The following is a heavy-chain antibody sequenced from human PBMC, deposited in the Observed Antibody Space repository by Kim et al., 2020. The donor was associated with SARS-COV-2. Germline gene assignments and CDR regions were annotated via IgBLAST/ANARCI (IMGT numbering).Heavy chain of an antibody. CDR2: IIPIFGTA. D-gene: IGHD6-13*01. Sequence: SVKVSCKASGGTFSSYAISWVRQAPGQGLEWMGGIIPIFGTANYAQKFQGRITITADESTSTAYMELSSLRSEDTAVYYCARDPRRGGYSSSQYYFDYWGQGTLVTVSS. CDR3: ARDPRRGGYSSSQYYFDY. J-gene: IGHJ4*02. CDR1: GGTFSSYA. V-gene: IGHV1-69*13.